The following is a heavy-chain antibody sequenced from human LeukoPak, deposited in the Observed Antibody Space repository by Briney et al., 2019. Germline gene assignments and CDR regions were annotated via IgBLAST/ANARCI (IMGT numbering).Heavy chain of an antibody. CDR3: AKLEGSVRYGSLAFDI. D-gene: IGHD5-18*01. CDR2: IYTGGST. CDR1: GFTVSSNY. J-gene: IGHJ3*02. Sequence: PGGSLRLSCAASGFTVSSNYMSWVRQAPGEGLEWVSVIYTGGSTYYADSVKGRFTISRDDPKNTLYLQMNSLRADDTAMYYCAKLEGSVRYGSLAFDIWGQGTMVTVSS. V-gene: IGHV3-53*01.